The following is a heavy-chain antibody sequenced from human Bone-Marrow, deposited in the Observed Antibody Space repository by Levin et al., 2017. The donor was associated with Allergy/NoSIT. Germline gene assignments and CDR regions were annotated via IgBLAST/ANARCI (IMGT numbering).Heavy chain of an antibody. CDR2: TYTSGST. CDR3: ARGIYSGYDSRVFWDY. V-gene: IGHV4-61*02. J-gene: IGHJ4*02. D-gene: IGHD5-12*01. CDR1: GGSISSGSYY. Sequence: SQTLSLTCTVSGGSISSGSYYWSWIRQPAGKGLEWIGRTYTSGSTNYNPSLKSRVTISVDTSKNPFSLRLSSMTLAATAVYFSARGIYSGYDSRVFWDYWGQGALVTVSS.